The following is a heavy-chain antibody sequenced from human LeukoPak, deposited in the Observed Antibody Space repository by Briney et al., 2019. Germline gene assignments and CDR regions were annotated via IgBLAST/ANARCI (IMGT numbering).Heavy chain of an antibody. CDR3: ARGRGDYYGSGSHLRFDY. D-gene: IGHD3-10*01. CDR2: IYTNGGT. J-gene: IGHJ4*02. Sequence: SETLSLTCAVYGGSFSDYYWNWIRQPAGKGLEWIGVIYTNGGTNYNPSLKSRLTMSVDTSRNQFSLKLTSVSAADTAVYYCARGRGDYYGSGSHLRFDYWGQGTLVTVSS. V-gene: IGHV4-59*10. CDR1: GGSFSDYY.